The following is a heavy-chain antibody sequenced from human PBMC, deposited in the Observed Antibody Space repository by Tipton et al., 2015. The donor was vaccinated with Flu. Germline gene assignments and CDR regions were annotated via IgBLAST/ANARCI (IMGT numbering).Heavy chain of an antibody. J-gene: IGHJ5*02. V-gene: IGHV3-11*01. CDR1: GFTFSDYY. Sequence: AASGFTFSDYYMTWIRQAPGKGLEWVSYITRTGSTIYYADSVKGRFTISRDNAKNSLYLQMNSLRAEDTAVYYCARARSGYSYGSYWFDPWGQGTLVTVSS. CDR3: ARARSGYSYGSYWFDP. D-gene: IGHD5-18*01. CDR2: ITRTGSTI.